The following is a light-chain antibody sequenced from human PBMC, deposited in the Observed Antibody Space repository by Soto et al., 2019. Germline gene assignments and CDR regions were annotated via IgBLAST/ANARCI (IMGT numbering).Light chain of an antibody. CDR3: CSYADSSTFV. J-gene: IGLJ1*01. CDR2: EGS. V-gene: IGLV2-23*01. Sequence: QSALTQPASVSGSPGQSITISCTGTSSDVGSYNLVSWYQQHPGKAPKLMIYEGSKRPSGVSNRFSGSKSDNTASLTISGLQAEDEADYYCCSYADSSTFVFGTGTKLTVL. CDR1: SSDVGSYNL.